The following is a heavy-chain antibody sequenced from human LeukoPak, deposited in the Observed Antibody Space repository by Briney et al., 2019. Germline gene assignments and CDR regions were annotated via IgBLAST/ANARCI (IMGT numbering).Heavy chain of an antibody. D-gene: IGHD3-10*01. CDR1: GFTFDDYA. J-gene: IGHJ4*02. CDR2: ISWDGGST. CDR3: AKDRGLSDGKTLGGEVGPFDY. Sequence: GGSLRLSCAASGFTFDDYAMHWVRQAPGKGLEWVSLISWDGGSTYYADSVKGRFTISRDNSKNSLYLQMNSLRAEDTALYYCAKDRGLSDGKTLGGEVGPFDYWGQGTLVTVSS. V-gene: IGHV3-43D*03.